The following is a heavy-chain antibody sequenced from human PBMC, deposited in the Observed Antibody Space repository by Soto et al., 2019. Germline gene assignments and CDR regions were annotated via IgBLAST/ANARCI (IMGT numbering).Heavy chain of an antibody. J-gene: IGHJ6*02. D-gene: IGHD1-26*01. Sequence: SETLSLTCDVSGGSISSYYWSWIRQPAGKPLEWIGRIYTTGSTNYNPSLKSRVTMSIDTSKSQFSLKVSSVTAADTAVYYCAREGASGFGMDVWGQGTTVTVSS. V-gene: IGHV4-4*07. CDR1: GGSISSYY. CDR3: AREGASGFGMDV. CDR2: IYTTGST.